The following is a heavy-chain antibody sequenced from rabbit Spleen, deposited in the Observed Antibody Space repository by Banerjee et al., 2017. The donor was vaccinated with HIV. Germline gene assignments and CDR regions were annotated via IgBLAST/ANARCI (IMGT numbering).Heavy chain of an antibody. V-gene: IGHV1S40*01. CDR3: VRGASSSGYYSL. CDR2: IAGSSSAFT. J-gene: IGHJ4*01. Sequence: QSLEESGGGLVQPEGSLALTCKASGFSFSSSDYICWVRQAPGKGLEWISCIAGSSSAFTYSATWAKGRFTISSHNAQNTLYLQVNSLTAADTATYFCVRGASSSGYYSLWGPGTLVTVS. D-gene: IGHD1-1*01. CDR1: GFSFSSSDY.